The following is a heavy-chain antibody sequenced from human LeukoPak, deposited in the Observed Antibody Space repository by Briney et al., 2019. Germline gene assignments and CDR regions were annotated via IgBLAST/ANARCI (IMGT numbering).Heavy chain of an antibody. D-gene: IGHD2-15*01. CDR3: ARAGISTNSFDY. CDR2: ISSSSSYI. CDR1: GFTFSSYS. J-gene: IGHJ4*02. Sequence: GGSLRLSCAASGFTFSSYSMNWVRQAPGKGLEWVSSISSSSSYIYYADSVKGRFTISRDNAKNSLYLQMNSLRAEDTAVYYCARAGISTNSFDYWGQGTLVTVSS. V-gene: IGHV3-21*01.